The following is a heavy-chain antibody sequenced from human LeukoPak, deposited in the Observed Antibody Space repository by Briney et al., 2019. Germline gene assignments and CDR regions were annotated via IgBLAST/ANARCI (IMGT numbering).Heavy chain of an antibody. CDR2: INWNGGST. CDR1: GFTFDDYG. CDR3: AKPIQLWSPFDY. V-gene: IGHV3-20*04. Sequence: GSLRLSCAASGFTFDDYGMSWVRQAPGKGLEWVSGINWNGGSTGYADSVKGRFTISRDNPKNTLYLQMNSLRAEDTAVYYCAKPIQLWSPFDYWGQGTLVTVSS. J-gene: IGHJ4*02. D-gene: IGHD5-18*01.